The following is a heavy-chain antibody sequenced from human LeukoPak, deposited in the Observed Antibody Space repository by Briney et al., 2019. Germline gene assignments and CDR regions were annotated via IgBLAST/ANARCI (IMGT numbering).Heavy chain of an antibody. D-gene: IGHD3-10*01. J-gene: IGHJ4*02. CDR3: ARGDVLLWFGEPITTYFDY. Sequence: SETLSLTCTVSGGSISSYYWSWIRQPPGKGLEWIWYIYYSGSTNYNPSLKSRVTISVDTSKNQFSLKLSSVTAADTAVYYCARGDVLLWFGEPITTYFDYWGQGTLVTVSS. V-gene: IGHV4-59*01. CDR2: IYYSGST. CDR1: GGSISSYY.